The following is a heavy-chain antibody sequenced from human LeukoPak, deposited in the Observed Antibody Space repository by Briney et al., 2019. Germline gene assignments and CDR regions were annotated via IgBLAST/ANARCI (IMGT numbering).Heavy chain of an antibody. V-gene: IGHV4-31*03. CDR3: ARGWGTYFDY. Sequence: SETLSLTCNVSGVSISSGGSRWSWIRQHPGKGLEWIGYIYYSGSTYYNPSLESRLTMSVDTSKNQFSLHLTSVTAADTAVYYCARGWGTYFDYWGQGTLVTVSS. CDR1: GVSISSGGSR. D-gene: IGHD7-27*01. CDR2: IYYSGST. J-gene: IGHJ4*02.